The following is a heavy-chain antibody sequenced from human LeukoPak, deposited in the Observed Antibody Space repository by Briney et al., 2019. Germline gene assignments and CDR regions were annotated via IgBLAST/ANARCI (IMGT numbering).Heavy chain of an antibody. CDR3: ARDRGSGWPFDY. J-gene: IGHJ4*02. CDR1: GGSISSYY. CDR2: IYYSGST. Sequence: SSETLSLTCTVSGGSISSYYWSWIRQPPGKGLEWIGYIYYSGSTNYNPSLKSRVTISVDTSKNQFSLKLSSVTAADTAVYYCARDRGSGWPFDYWGQGTLVTVSS. D-gene: IGHD6-19*01. V-gene: IGHV4-59*12.